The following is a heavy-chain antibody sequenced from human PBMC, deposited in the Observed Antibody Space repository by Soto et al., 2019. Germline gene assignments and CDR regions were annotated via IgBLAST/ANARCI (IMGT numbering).Heavy chain of an antibody. D-gene: IGHD1-26*01. CDR3: AHRRRAYYFND. CDR1: GFSLSTNGVG. J-gene: IGHJ4*02. CDR2: IYLDGDK. Sequence: QITLKASGPTLVKPTQTLTLTFTFPGFSLSTNGVGVGWIRQPPGKALEWLALIYLDGDKRYSPSLKSSLTLTKDTSKNQVVLTMTNMDPVDTATYYCAHRRRAYYFNDWGQGTLVTDS. V-gene: IGHV2-5*02.